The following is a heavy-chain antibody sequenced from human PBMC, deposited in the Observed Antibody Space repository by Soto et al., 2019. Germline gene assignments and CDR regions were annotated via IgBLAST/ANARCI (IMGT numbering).Heavy chain of an antibody. V-gene: IGHV4-34*01. CDR2: INHSGST. J-gene: IGHJ4*02. CDR1: GGSFSEYY. CDR3: ARGRIMAQSSLHFDS. Sequence: TETLSLTCVVYGGSFSEYYWSWIRQPPGKGLEWIAEINHSGSTYYNPSLKSRVTISVDTSKNQFSLKLSSVTGADTALYFCARGRIMAQSSLHFDSWGQGTLVTVSS. D-gene: IGHD3-9*01.